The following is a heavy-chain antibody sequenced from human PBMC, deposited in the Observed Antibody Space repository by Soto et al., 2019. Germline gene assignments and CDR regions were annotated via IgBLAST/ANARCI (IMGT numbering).Heavy chain of an antibody. Sequence: SQTLSLTCAISGDSVSSNSAAWNWIRQSPSRGLEWLGRTYYRSKWYNDYAESVKSRITINPDTSKNQFSLQLTSVTPEDTAVYYCARGYCSSTSCYSKYYYYYMDVWGKGTTVTVSS. J-gene: IGHJ6*03. CDR3: ARGYCSSTSCYSKYYYYYMDV. CDR1: GDSVSSNSAA. D-gene: IGHD2-2*01. CDR2: TYYRSKWYN. V-gene: IGHV6-1*01.